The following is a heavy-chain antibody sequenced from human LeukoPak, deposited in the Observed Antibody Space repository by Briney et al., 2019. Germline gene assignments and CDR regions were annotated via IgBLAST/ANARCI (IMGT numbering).Heavy chain of an antibody. D-gene: IGHD1-26*01. J-gene: IGHJ5*02. CDR3: ARDDREVVGMNWSDP. CDR2: ISSSSSYI. Sequence: PGGSLRLSCAASGFTFSSYSMNWVRQAPGKGLEWVSSISSSSSYIYYADSVKGRFTISRDNAKNSLYLQMNSLRAEDTAVYYCARDDREVVGMNWSDPWGQGTLVTVSS. V-gene: IGHV3-21*01. CDR1: GFTFSSYS.